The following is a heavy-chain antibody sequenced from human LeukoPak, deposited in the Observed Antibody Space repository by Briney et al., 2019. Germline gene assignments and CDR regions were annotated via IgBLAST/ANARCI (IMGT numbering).Heavy chain of an antibody. CDR3: ARVCSGPRSSGGICDAFDI. CDR2: MSRSGDII. D-gene: IGHD3-10*02. Sequence: GGSLRLSCAASGFTFSDYNMNWVRQVPGKGLESVSYMSRSGDIIYYADSVKGRFTISRDNAKNSLYLQMNSLRAEDTAVYYCARVCSGPRSSGGICDAFDIWGQGTMVTVSS. CDR1: GFTFSDYN. V-gene: IGHV3-48*04. J-gene: IGHJ3*02.